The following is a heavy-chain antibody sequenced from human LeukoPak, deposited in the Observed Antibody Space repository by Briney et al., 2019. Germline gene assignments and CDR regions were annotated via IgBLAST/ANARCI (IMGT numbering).Heavy chain of an antibody. D-gene: IGHD3-3*01. CDR1: GGSISNYY. J-gene: IGHJ4*02. CDR2: IYYSGST. V-gene: IGHV4-59*01. CDR3: ARGGTKPDYYFDY. Sequence: SEALSLTCIVSGGSISNYYWSWIRQPPGKGLEWIGYIYYSGSTNYNPSLKSRVTISVDTSKNQFSLKLSSVSAADTAVYYCARGGTKPDYYFDYWGQGTLLTVSS.